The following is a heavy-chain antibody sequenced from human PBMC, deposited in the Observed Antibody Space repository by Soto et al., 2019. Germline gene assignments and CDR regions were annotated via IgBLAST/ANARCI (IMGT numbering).Heavy chain of an antibody. CDR1: GYTFTGYY. CDR3: ARGGYSSGWYLNYFDY. CDR2: INPNSGGT. J-gene: IGHJ4*02. V-gene: IGHV1-2*04. D-gene: IGHD6-19*01. Sequence: ASVKVSCKASGYTFTGYYMHWVRQAPGRGLEWMGWINPNSGGTNYAQKFQGWVTMTRDTSISTAYMELSRLRSDDTAVYYCARGGYSSGWYLNYFDYWGQGTLVTVSS.